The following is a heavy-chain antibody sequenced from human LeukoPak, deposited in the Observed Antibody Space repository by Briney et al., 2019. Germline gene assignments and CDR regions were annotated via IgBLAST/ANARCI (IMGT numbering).Heavy chain of an antibody. CDR2: IWYDGSNK. D-gene: IGHD6-13*01. Sequence: PGGSLRLSCVASRFTFSNYWMSWVRQAPGKGLEWMAVIWYDGSNKYYADSVKGRFTISRDNSKNTLYLQMNSLRAEDTAVYYCASLTTGSSSWYYFDYWGQGTLVTVSS. J-gene: IGHJ4*02. CDR3: ASLTTGSSSWYYFDY. CDR1: RFTFSNYW. V-gene: IGHV3-33*08.